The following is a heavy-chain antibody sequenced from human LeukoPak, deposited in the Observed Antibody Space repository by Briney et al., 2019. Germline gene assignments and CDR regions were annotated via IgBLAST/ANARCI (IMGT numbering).Heavy chain of an antibody. Sequence: GGSLRLSCAASGFTFSSYGMHWVRQAPGKGLEWVAVIWYDGSNKYYADSVKGRFTISRDNSKNTLYLQVNSLRAEDTAVYYCAKDLYYYDSSGYTDYWGQGALVAVSS. J-gene: IGHJ4*02. CDR2: IWYDGSNK. D-gene: IGHD3-22*01. CDR1: GFTFSSYG. V-gene: IGHV3-33*06. CDR3: AKDLYYYDSSGYTDY.